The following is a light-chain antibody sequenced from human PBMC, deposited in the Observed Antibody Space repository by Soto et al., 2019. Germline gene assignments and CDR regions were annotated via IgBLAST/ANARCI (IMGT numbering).Light chain of an antibody. J-gene: IGLJ1*01. CDR2: DVS. CDR3: SSFSRSSTLVV. Sequence: QSALTQPASVSGSPGQSITISCTGTSSDVGAYNYLSWYQQHPGRAPKLMIYDVSNRPSGVSNRFSGSKSGNTASLTISGLQVEDEADYYCSSFSRSSTLVVFGTGTKLTVL. CDR1: SSDVGAYNY. V-gene: IGLV2-14*03.